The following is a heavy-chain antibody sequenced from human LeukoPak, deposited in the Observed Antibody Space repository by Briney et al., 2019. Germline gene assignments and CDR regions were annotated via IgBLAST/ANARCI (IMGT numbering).Heavy chain of an antibody. Sequence: PLGTLSLTCAVSGGSISSSNWWSWVRQPPGKGLEWIGDIYHSGSTNYNPSLKRRVTISVDKSKNQFSLKLSSVTAADTAVYYCASFYYYDSSGYSNDYFQHWGQGTLVTVSS. V-gene: IGHV4-4*02. CDR2: IYHSGST. CDR1: GGSISSSNW. CDR3: ASFYYYDSSGYSNDYFQH. D-gene: IGHD3-22*01. J-gene: IGHJ1*01.